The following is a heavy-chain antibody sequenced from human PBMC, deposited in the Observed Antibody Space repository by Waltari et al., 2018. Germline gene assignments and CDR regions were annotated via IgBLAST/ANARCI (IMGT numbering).Heavy chain of an antibody. J-gene: IGHJ4*02. CDR1: GFTFFVHE. V-gene: IGHV3-48*03. CDR2: IGSSDTTT. CDR3: ARGGLNNYYNSFDN. D-gene: IGHD3-10*01. Sequence: EAQLVESGGGLVRSGGSLSLSCVASGFTFFVHEMNWVRQAPGRGLEWLSSIGSSDTTTSDADSVKGRFTISRDNAKNSVLLQMDSLRAADTAVYFCARGGLNNYYNSFDNWGEGTLVTVSS.